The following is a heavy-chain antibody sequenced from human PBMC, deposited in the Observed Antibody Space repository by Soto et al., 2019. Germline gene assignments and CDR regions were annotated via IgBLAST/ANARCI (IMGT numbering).Heavy chain of an antibody. CDR1: GYTFTSYG. V-gene: IGHV1-18*01. CDR2: ISGDNGDT. CDR3: ARDWVGDLAY. J-gene: IGHJ4*02. Sequence: QVQLVQSGGEVKQPGASVKVSCKTSGYTFTSYGISWVRQAPGQGLEWMGWISGDNGDTKYVQKFQGRVTMTTDTSTNTAYMEVRSLRSDDTAVYYCARDWVGDLAYWGQGTLVTVSS. D-gene: IGHD4-17*01.